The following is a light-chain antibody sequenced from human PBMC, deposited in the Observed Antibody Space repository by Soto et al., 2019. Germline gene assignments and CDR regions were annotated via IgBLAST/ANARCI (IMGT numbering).Light chain of an antibody. Sequence: EIVLTQSPATLSLSPGERATLSCRASQSVSSYLAWYQQKPGQAPRLLIYDASNRATGVPARFSGSGSGTDFTLIISALVPEDFAVYYCQQRSNWPLTLGGGTKVEIK. CDR1: QSVSSY. CDR3: QQRSNWPLT. J-gene: IGKJ4*01. CDR2: DAS. V-gene: IGKV3-11*01.